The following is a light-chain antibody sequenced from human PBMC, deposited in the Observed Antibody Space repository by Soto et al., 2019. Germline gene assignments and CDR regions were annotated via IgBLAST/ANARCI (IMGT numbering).Light chain of an antibody. CDR3: SSYVSSSTVV. J-gene: IGLJ3*02. CDR1: SSDVGNYDY. CDR2: DVT. V-gene: IGLV2-14*03. Sequence: QSALTQPASVSGSPGQSITISCTGTSSDVGNYDYVSWYQQHPGKAPKLIIYDVTNRPSGVSNRFSGSKSGNTASLTISGLQAEDEADYYCSSYVSSSTVVFGGGTQLTVL.